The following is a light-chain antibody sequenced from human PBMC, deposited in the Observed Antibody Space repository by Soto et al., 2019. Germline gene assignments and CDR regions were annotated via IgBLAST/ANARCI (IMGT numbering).Light chain of an antibody. V-gene: IGKV3-20*01. CDR3: QQCGSSPWT. Sequence: EIVLTQSPGTLSLSPGERATLSCRASQSVSSTYLAWYQQKPGQAPRLLIYGASSRATGIPDRFSGGGSGTDFTLTISRVEREDFAVYYCQQCGSSPWTFGQGTKLEIK. CDR2: GAS. CDR1: QSVSSTY. J-gene: IGKJ1*01.